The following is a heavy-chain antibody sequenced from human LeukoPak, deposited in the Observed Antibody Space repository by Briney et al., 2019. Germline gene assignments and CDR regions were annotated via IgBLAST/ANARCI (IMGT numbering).Heavy chain of an antibody. J-gene: IGHJ4*02. CDR2: MKQDGSEK. CDR1: GLNFRGYW. D-gene: IGHD5-12*01. CDR3: ARDLGHTGYDLYDY. Sequence: PAGSLRLSCAVSGLNFRGYWMAWVRQAPGKGLEWVAKMKQDGSEKYYVDSVKGRFTISRDNAKNSLYLEMNSLRVEDTAVYYCARDLGHTGYDLYDYWGQGTLVTVSS. V-gene: IGHV3-7*01.